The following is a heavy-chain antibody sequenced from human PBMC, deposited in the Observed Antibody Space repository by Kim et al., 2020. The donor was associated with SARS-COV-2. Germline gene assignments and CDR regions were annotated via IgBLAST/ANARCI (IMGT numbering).Heavy chain of an antibody. CDR1: GFRFSSHA. D-gene: IGHD1-26*01. J-gene: IGHJ6*02. CDR3: AKGQSGNYYYYSGMDV. V-gene: IGHV3-23*01. Sequence: GGSLRLSCVASGFRFSSHAMTWVRQAPGKGLERVSIISGGGDTIYYADSVKGRFTVYRDNSKNTLYLQMNSLRAEDTALYFCAKGQSGNYYYYSGMDVWGPGTTVTVSS. CDR2: ISGGGDTI.